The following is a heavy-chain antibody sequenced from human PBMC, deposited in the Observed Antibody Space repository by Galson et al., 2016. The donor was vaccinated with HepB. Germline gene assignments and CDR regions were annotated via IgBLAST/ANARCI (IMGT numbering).Heavy chain of an antibody. V-gene: IGHV4-59*01. D-gene: IGHD7-27*01. CDR2: IFNDGSGSA. J-gene: IGHJ4*02. CDR1: GGSMRNYQ. Sequence: SETLSLTCSVSGGSMRNYQWSWVRQPPGKGLEWIGYIFNDGSGSANYNPSLKSRISISQERSKKQFSLRLTSVTPADTAIYYCARDNWGSLDYWGQGTLVTVSS. CDR3: ARDNWGSLDY.